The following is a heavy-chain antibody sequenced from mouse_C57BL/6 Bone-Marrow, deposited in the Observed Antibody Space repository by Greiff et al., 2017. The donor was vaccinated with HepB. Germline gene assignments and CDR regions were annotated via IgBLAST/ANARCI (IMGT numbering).Heavy chain of an antibody. CDR3: TRSGPIYDGYYDY. CDR2: IRLKSDNYAT. CDR1: GFTFSNYW. Sequence: EVQVVESGGGLVQPGGSMKLSCVASGFTFSNYWMNWVRQSPEKGLEWVAQIRLKSDNYATHYAESVKGRFTISRDDSKSSVYLQMNNLRAEDTGIYYCTRSGPIYDGYYDYWGQGTTLTVSS. D-gene: IGHD2-3*01. J-gene: IGHJ2*01. V-gene: IGHV6-3*01.